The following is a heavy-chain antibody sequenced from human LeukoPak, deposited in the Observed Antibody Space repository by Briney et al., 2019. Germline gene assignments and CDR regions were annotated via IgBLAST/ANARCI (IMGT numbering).Heavy chain of an antibody. CDR3: ARGLGGWFDP. D-gene: IGHD3-10*01. CDR1: GGSISSYY. V-gene: IGHV4-59*12. CDR2: IYYSGST. Sequence: PSETLSLTCTVSGGSISSYYWSWIRQPPGKGLEWIGYIYYSGSTNYNPSLKSRVTISVDTSKNQFSLKLSSVTAADAAVYYCARGLGGWFDPWGQGTLVTVSS. J-gene: IGHJ5*02.